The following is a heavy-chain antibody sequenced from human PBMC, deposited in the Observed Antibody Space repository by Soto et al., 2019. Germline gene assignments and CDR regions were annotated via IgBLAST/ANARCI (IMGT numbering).Heavy chain of an antibody. Sequence: QVQLVQSGAEVKKPGSSVKVSCKASGGTFSSYSISWMRQAPGQGLEWMGRIIPILGIANYAQKFQGRVTITADKSTSTAYMELSSLRSEDTAVYYCASFTSMGMDVWGQGTTVTVSS. CDR2: IIPILGIA. D-gene: IGHD3-3*01. CDR3: ASFTSMGMDV. J-gene: IGHJ6*02. CDR1: GGTFSSYS. V-gene: IGHV1-69*02.